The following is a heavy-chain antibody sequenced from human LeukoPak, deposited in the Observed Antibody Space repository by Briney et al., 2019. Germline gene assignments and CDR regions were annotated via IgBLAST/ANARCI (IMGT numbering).Heavy chain of an antibody. CDR2: IIPILGIA. CDR1: GGTFSSYT. D-gene: IGHD6-13*01. CDR3: ALAAADDAFDI. Sequence: ASVTVSCKASGGTFSSYTISWVRQAPGQGLEWMGRIIPILGIANYAQKFQGRVTITADKSTSTAYMELSSLRSEDTAVYYCALAAADDAFDIWGQGTMVTVSS. V-gene: IGHV1-69*02. J-gene: IGHJ3*02.